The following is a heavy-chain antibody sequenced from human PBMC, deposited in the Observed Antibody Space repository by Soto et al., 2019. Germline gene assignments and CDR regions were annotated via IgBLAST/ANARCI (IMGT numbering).Heavy chain of an antibody. CDR1: GDSVSSNTAS. CDR3: AKGDNLGPKTGYAFDP. Sequence: SQTLSLPCAISGDSVSSNTASWNWIRQSPSRGLEWLGRTYFRSKWYNDYPVSVKSRIILNPDTSNNQFSLQLNSVTPEDTAVYFCAKGDNLGPKTGYAFDPWGQGIMVTVSS. J-gene: IGHJ5*02. CDR2: TYFRSKWYN. V-gene: IGHV6-1*01. D-gene: IGHD5-12*01.